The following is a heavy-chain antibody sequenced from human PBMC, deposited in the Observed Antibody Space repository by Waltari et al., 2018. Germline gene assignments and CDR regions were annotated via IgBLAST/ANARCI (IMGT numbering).Heavy chain of an antibody. J-gene: IGHJ2*01. D-gene: IGHD6-25*01. CDR3: ARDLPHGYFDV. CDR1: GFIFTNYW. Sequence: EMQLVQFGGGLVQPGGSLRLSCEASGFIFTNYWITWVRQAPGQGLGWVANIYLDGSGRYYADSVKGRFTISRDNAKNSVYLQMSSLRVEDTAVYYCARDLPHGYFDVWGRGALVVVSS. CDR2: IYLDGSGR. V-gene: IGHV3-7*01.